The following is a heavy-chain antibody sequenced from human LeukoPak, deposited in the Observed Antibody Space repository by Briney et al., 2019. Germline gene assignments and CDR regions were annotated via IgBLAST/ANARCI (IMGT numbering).Heavy chain of an antibody. D-gene: IGHD6-13*01. CDR1: GHTFTSYG. V-gene: IGHV1-18*04. J-gene: IGHJ4*02. CDR2: ISAYNGNT. CDR3: ARKEQQLAFDY. Sequence: GASVKVSCKASGHTFTSYGISWVRQAPGQGLEWLGWISAYNGNTHYAQRLQGRVTMTTDTSTSTAHMELRSLRSDDTAMYYCARKEQQLAFDYWGQGTLVTVSS.